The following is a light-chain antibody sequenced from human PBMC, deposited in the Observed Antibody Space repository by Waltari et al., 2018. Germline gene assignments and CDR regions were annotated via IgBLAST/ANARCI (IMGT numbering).Light chain of an antibody. CDR3: CSYAGLGIYV. CDR1: RSAVGNYNL. Sequence: QSGLTQPASVSGSPGQSITISCTGNRSAVGNYNLVSWYQQYPGKAPKLMVYEVTKRTSGVSDRFSGSKSGNTASLTIYGLQSEDEADYYCCSYAGLGIYVFGTGTKVTVL. CDR2: EVT. V-gene: IGLV2-23*02. J-gene: IGLJ1*01.